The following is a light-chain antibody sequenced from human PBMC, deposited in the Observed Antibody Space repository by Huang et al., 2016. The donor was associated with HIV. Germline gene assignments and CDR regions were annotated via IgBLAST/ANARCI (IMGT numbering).Light chain of an antibody. CDR2: GAS. Sequence: EIVLMQSPGTLSLSPGERATLSCRASQSVSGSYLAWYQQKPGQAPRLLIYGASSRATGIPDRFRGSGSGTDFTLTISRLEPEDFAVYYCQQYGSSPLVTFGQGTRLEIK. CDR3: QQYGSSPLVT. V-gene: IGKV3-20*01. CDR1: QSVSGSY. J-gene: IGKJ5*01.